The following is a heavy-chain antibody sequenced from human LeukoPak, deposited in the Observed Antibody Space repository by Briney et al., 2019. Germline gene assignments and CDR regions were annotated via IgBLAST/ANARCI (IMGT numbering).Heavy chain of an antibody. Sequence: SETLSLTCTVSGGSISSYYWSWIRQPAGKGLEWIGRIYTSGSTNYNPSLKSRVTMSVDTSKNQFSLKLSSVTAADTAVYYCARGRPIIQNDFWSGYSYYYYYMDVWGKGTTVTVSS. V-gene: IGHV4-4*07. CDR2: IYTSGST. D-gene: IGHD3-3*01. J-gene: IGHJ6*03. CDR1: GGSISSYY. CDR3: ARGRPIIQNDFWSGYSYYYYYMDV.